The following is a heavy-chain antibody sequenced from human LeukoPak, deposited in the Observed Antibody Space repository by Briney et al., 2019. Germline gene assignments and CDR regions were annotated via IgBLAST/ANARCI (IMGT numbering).Heavy chain of an antibody. CDR2: INPSGGST. D-gene: IGHD4-17*01. CDR1: GYTFTSYY. Sequence: ASVKVSCKASGYTFTSYYMHWVRQAPGQGLEWMGIINPSGGSTSYAQKFQGRVTMTRDTSTSTVYMELSSLRSEDTAVYYCAREIYDDYVGAQHFDYWGQGTLVTVSS. J-gene: IGHJ4*02. V-gene: IGHV1-46*01. CDR3: AREIYDDYVGAQHFDY.